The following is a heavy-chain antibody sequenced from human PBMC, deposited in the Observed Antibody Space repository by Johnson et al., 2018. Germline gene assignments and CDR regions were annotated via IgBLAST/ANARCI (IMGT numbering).Heavy chain of an antibody. D-gene: IGHD2-21*01. V-gene: IGHV3-33*01. CDR3: ARVSDCGGDCYHMDV. Sequence: VQLVESGGGVVQPGRSLRLSCAASGFTFSSYGMHWVRQAPGKGLEWVAVIWYDGSNKYYVDSVKGRFTISRDNAKNSLYLQMNSLRAGDTAVYYCARVSDCGGDCYHMDVGGKGTTVTVSS. CDR2: IWYDGSNK. CDR1: GFTFSSYG. J-gene: IGHJ6*03.